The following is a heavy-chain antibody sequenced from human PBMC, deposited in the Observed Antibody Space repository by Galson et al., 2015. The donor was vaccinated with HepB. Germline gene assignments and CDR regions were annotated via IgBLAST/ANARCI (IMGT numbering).Heavy chain of an antibody. CDR2: INQGGSEK. V-gene: IGHV3-7*03. D-gene: IGHD1-26*01. Sequence: SLRLSCAASGFTFSSHWMSWVRQAPGKGLEWVANINQGGSEKYYVDSVSGRFTISRDNARNSLYLQMDSLRAEDTAVYYCARGHVGPGIYFDNWGQGTLVTVSS. CDR1: GFTFSSHW. CDR3: ARGHVGPGIYFDN. J-gene: IGHJ4*02.